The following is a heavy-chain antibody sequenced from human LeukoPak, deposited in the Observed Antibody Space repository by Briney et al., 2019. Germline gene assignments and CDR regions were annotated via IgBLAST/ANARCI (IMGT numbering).Heavy chain of an antibody. CDR3: AREGGVYGDYPQ. J-gene: IGHJ4*02. D-gene: IGHD4-17*01. CDR1: GGSISSSSYY. CDR2: IYYSGST. V-gene: IGHV4-61*01. Sequence: ASETLSLTCTVSGGSISSSSYYWSWIRQPPGKGLEWIGYIYYSGSTNYNPSLKSRVTISVDTSKNQFSLKLSSVTAADTAVYYCAREGGVYGDYPQWGQGTLVTVSS.